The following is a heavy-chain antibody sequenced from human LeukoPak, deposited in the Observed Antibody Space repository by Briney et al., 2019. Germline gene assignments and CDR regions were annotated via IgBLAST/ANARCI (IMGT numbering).Heavy chain of an antibody. V-gene: IGHV3-13*01. D-gene: IGHD1-1*01. Sequence: PGGSLRLSCAASGFTFSVYDMHWVLQATGKGLKWVSAIGTAGDTYYTGSVKGRFTISRENAKNSLYLQMNSLRAGDTAVYYCARVAKERVGGVYYFDYWGQGTLVTVSS. CDR2: IGTAGDT. CDR1: GFTFSVYD. CDR3: ARVAKERVGGVYYFDY. J-gene: IGHJ4*02.